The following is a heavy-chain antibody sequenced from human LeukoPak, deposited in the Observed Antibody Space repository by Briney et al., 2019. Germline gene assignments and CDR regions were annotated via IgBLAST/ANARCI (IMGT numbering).Heavy chain of an antibody. CDR2: IYYSGST. CDR1: GGSISSYY. D-gene: IGHD3-22*01. J-gene: IGHJ4*02. CDR3: ARDHPYDSSGYSFDY. V-gene: IGHV4-59*12. Sequence: NASETLSLTCTVSGGSISSYYWSWIRQPPGKGLEWIGYIYYSGSTNYNPSLKSRVTISVDTSKNQFSLKLSSVTAADTAVYYCARDHPYDSSGYSFDYWGQGTLVTVSS.